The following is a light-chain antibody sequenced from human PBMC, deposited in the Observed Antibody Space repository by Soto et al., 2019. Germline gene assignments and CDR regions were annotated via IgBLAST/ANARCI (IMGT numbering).Light chain of an antibody. CDR1: QSVSSSY. CDR3: QQRSNWPPT. Sequence: EIVLTQSPGTLSLSPGERATLSGRASQSVSSSYLAWYQQKPGQAPRLLIYGASTRATGIPARFSGSGSGTEFTLTISSLQSEDFAVYYCQQRSNWPPTFGQGTRLAIK. J-gene: IGKJ5*01. CDR2: GAS. V-gene: IGKV3D-20*02.